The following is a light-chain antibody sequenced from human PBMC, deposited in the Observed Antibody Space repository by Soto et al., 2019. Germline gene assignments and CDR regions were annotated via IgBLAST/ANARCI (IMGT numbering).Light chain of an antibody. CDR2: KVS. J-gene: IGKJ5*01. Sequence: DVVMTQAPLSLPVTPVQAASISFSSNQILVHSDGIAYFSWFQQRPGRSPRRLIYKVSNRDSGVPARFSGSGSGTDFALKISRVEAEDVGVYYCMQGTHWPITGGKGTQLEIK. CDR1: QILVHSDGIAY. V-gene: IGKV2-30*02. CDR3: MQGTHWPIT.